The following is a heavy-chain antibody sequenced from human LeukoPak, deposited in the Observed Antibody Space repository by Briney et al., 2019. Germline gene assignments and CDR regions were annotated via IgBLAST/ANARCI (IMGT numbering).Heavy chain of an antibody. Sequence: GASVKVSCKASGYTFTGYYMHWVRQAPGQGLEWMEWINPNSGGTNYAQKFQGRVTMTRDTSISTAYMELSRLRSDDTAVYYCARYDSSGYYHDYWGQGTLVTVSS. J-gene: IGHJ4*02. CDR3: ARYDSSGYYHDY. D-gene: IGHD3-22*01. V-gene: IGHV1-2*02. CDR1: GYTFTGYY. CDR2: INPNSGGT.